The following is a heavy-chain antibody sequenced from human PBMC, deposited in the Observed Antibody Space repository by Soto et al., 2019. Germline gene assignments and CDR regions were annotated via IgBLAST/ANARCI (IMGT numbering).Heavy chain of an antibody. CDR1: GFTFSSYA. CDR3: ARSGLYGAGGMDV. Sequence: QVQLVESGGGVVQPGRSLRLSCAASGFTFSSYAMHWVRQAPGKGLEWVAVISSDGSNKYYADSVKGRFTISRDNSKNTLYLQMNSLRAEDTAVYYCARSGLYGAGGMDVWGQGTTVTVSS. D-gene: IGHD4-17*01. V-gene: IGHV3-30-3*01. CDR2: ISSDGSNK. J-gene: IGHJ6*02.